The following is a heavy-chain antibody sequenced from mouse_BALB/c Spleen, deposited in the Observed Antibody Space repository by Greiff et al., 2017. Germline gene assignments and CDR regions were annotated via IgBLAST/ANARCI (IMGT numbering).Heavy chain of an antibody. D-gene: IGHD2-3*01. CDR2: ISNGGGST. J-gene: IGHJ3*01. Sequence: EVHLVESGGGLVQPGGSLKLSCAASGFTFSSYTMSWVRQTPEKRLEWVAYISNGGGSTYYPDTVKGRFTISRDNAKNTLYLQMSSLKSEDTAMYYCARHGYYAWFAYWGQGTLVTVSA. V-gene: IGHV5-12-2*01. CDR1: GFTFSSYT. CDR3: ARHGYYAWFAY.